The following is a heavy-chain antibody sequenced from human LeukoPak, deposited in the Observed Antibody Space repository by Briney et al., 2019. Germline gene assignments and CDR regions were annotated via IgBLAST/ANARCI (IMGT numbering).Heavy chain of an antibody. CDR2: MNQDGSEK. Sequence: GGSLRLSCVVSGFTFKAYWMSWVRQAPGKGLEWVANMNQDGSEKYYVDSVKGRSTISRGNAKNLLFLQMNSLRAEDTAVYYCARDGSPWDSWGQGTLVTVSS. CDR1: GFTFKAYW. D-gene: IGHD6-13*01. V-gene: IGHV3-7*01. J-gene: IGHJ4*02. CDR3: ARDGSPWDS.